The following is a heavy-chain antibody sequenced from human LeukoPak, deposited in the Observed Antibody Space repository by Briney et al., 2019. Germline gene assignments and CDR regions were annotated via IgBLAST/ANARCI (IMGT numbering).Heavy chain of an antibody. V-gene: IGHV4-59*08. Sequence: SSETLSLTCTVSGGSISSYYWSWIRQPPGKGLEWIGYIYYSGSTNYNPSLKSRVTISVDTSKNQFSLKLSSVTAADTAVYYCARPLCGGDCYSNSYYFDYWGQGTLVTVSS. CDR1: GGSISSYY. CDR2: IYYSGST. J-gene: IGHJ4*02. CDR3: ARPLCGGDCYSNSYYFDY. D-gene: IGHD2-21*02.